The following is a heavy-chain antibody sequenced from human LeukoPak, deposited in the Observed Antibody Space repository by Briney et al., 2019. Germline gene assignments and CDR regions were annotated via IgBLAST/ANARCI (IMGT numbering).Heavy chain of an antibody. Sequence: GGSLRLSCAAPGFTFSSYEMNWVRQAPGKGLEWVSSISSSSIYIYYVDSVKGRFTISRDNAKNSLYLQMNSLSAEDTAVYYCARGASNSGSYYNWFDPWGQGTLVSVSS. D-gene: IGHD1-26*01. CDR1: GFTFSSYE. CDR3: ARGASNSGSYYNWFDP. V-gene: IGHV3-21*01. J-gene: IGHJ5*02. CDR2: ISSSSIYI.